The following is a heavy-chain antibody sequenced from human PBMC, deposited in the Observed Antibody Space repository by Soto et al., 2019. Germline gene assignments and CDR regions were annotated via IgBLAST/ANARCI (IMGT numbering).Heavy chain of an antibody. J-gene: IGHJ4*02. CDR2: ITSSGYT. CDR1: GFSFSNYA. V-gene: IGHV3-23*01. D-gene: IGHD4-4*01. Sequence: EVQLLESGGGLVQPGGSLRLSCATSGFSFSNYAMSWVRRAPGKGLEWVAGITSSGYTYNVDSLKVRFTISRDNSKNTLYLQMNSLRAEDTAVYYCAKDLIDYSNSYFDYWGQGTLVTVSS. CDR3: AKDLIDYSNSYFDY.